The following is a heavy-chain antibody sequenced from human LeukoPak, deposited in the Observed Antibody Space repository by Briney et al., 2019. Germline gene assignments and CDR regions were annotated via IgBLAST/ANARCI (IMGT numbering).Heavy chain of an antibody. V-gene: IGHV1-69*04. CDR3: ARDGGSSGRPFDY. Sequence: SVKVSCKASGGTFSSYAISWVRQAPGQGLEWMGRIIPILGIANYAQKFQGRVTITADKSTSTAYMELSSLRSEDTAVYYCARDGGSSGRPFDYWGQGTLVTVSS. CDR2: IIPILGIA. D-gene: IGHD5-12*01. CDR1: GGTFSSYA. J-gene: IGHJ4*02.